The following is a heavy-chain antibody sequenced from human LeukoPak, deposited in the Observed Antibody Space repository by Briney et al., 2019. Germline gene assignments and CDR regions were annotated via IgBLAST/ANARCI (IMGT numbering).Heavy chain of an antibody. CDR3: AKVDYDTSGYYSSHLDY. V-gene: IGHV3-23*01. CDR1: GFPFSSYA. CDR2: IGGSGGST. Sequence: GSLRLSCAASGFPFSSYAMNWVRQAPGKGLEWVSAIGGSGGSTYYADSVKGRFTISRDNSKNTLYLQMNSLRAEDTAVYYCAKVDYDTSGYYSSHLDYWGQGTLVTVSS. D-gene: IGHD3-22*01. J-gene: IGHJ4*02.